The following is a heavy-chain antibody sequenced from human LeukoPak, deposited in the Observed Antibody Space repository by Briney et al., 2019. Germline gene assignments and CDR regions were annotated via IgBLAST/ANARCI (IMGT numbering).Heavy chain of an antibody. J-gene: IGHJ4*02. CDR1: GFTFSSYA. V-gene: IGHV3-64*01. Sequence: GGSLRLSCAASGFTFSSYAMHWVRQAPGKGLEYVSAISSNGGSTYYANSVKGRFTISRDNSKNTLYLQMGSLRAEDMDVYYCARGRSLLVDYWGQGTLVAVYS. CDR2: ISSNGGST. CDR3: ARGRSLLVDY. D-gene: IGHD4-23*01.